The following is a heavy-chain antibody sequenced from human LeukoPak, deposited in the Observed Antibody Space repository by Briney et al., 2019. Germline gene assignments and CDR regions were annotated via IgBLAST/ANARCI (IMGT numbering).Heavy chain of an antibody. J-gene: IGHJ4*02. D-gene: IGHD3-22*01. CDR2: ISSDSGTI. CDR3: ARHRHYYDSSGIC. CDR1: GFTFSRKT. Sequence: PGGSLRLCCAASGFTFSRKTMNGARQAPGKGLEGVSYISSDSGTIYYADSVRGRFTISRDNAKHSLYLQMNSLRDEDMAVYYCARHRHYYDSSGICWGQGTLVTV. V-gene: IGHV3-48*02.